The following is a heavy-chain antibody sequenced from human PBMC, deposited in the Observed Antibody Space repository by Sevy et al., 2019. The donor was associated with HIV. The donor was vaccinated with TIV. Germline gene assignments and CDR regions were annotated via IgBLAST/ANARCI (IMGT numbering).Heavy chain of an antibody. V-gene: IGHV1-2*06. Sequence: ASVKVSCKASGYTFTDYYIHWVRQAPGQGLEWMGRINPYSGDTKYAQKFQGRVTMTRDTSISTAYMVLSGLRFDDTAVYYCAREAGSNYYGQIDYWGQGSLVTVSS. D-gene: IGHD4-4*01. J-gene: IGHJ4*02. CDR3: AREAGSNYYGQIDY. CDR2: INPYSGDT. CDR1: GYTFTDYY.